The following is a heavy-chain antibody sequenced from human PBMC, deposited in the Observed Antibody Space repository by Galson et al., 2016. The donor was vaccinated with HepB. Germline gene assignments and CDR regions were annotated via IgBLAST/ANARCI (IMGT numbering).Heavy chain of an antibody. D-gene: IGHD1-26*01. CDR2: IIPMLEVA. V-gene: IGHV1-69*04. Sequence: SVKVSCKASGDTSNSFAINWVRQAPGQGLEWLGRIIPMLEVADYSQRLKGRLTITTDKATSTAHMELSGLTSADTAVYYCARPIGRGRFDPDYWGQGTLVTVSS. CDR3: ARPIGRGRFDPDY. J-gene: IGHJ4*02. CDR1: GDTSNSFA.